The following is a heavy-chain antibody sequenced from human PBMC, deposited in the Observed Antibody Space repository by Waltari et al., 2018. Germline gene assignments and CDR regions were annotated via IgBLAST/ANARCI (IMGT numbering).Heavy chain of an antibody. D-gene: IGHD5-12*01. Sequence: EVQLLESGGGLVQPGGSLRLSCAASGFTFSSYAMSCVRQAPGKGLGWVSAISGGGGSTYYADSVKGRFTSARDKSKNTLYLQMNSLRAEDTAVYYCAQKSGWLQPLGYWGQGTLVTVSS. CDR3: AQKSGWLQPLGY. V-gene: IGHV3-23*01. CDR2: ISGGGGST. J-gene: IGHJ4*02. CDR1: GFTFSSYA.